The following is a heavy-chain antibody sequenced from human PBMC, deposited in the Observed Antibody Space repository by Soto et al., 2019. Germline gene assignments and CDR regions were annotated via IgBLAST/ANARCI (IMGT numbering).Heavy chain of an antibody. CDR2: IKEDGRTK. CDR1: GFTFSKYW. D-gene: IGHD2-15*01. Sequence: DVKLVESGGGLVQPGGSLRLSCAASGFTFSKYWMTWVRQAPGKGLEWMANIKEDGRTKFYADSVKGRFTISRDNAENSVYLQMNSLRVEDTAVYYCARAWPGYCSGENCGRDYWGQGTLVTVSS. V-gene: IGHV3-7*01. CDR3: ARAWPGYCSGENCGRDY. J-gene: IGHJ4*02.